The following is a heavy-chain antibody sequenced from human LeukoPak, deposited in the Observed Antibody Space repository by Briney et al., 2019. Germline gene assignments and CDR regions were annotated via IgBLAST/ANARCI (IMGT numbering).Heavy chain of an antibody. J-gene: IGHJ4*02. D-gene: IGHD3-22*01. CDR2: ISYDGSNK. CDR3: ARADSSGYYGIDY. Sequence: PGGSLRLSCAASGFTFSSYGMHWVRQAPGKGLEWVAVISYDGSNKDYADSVKGRFTISRDNAKNSLYLQMNSLRAEDTAVYYCARADSSGYYGIDYWGQGTLVTVSS. CDR1: GFTFSSYG. V-gene: IGHV3-30*03.